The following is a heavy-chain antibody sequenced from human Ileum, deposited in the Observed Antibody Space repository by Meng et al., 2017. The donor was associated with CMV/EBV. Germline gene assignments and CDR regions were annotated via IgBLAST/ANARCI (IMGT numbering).Heavy chain of an antibody. Sequence: VKLHASGPVLVHPSQTLSLTCRASGYPIGSGDYSWNWGRQPPGKGLEWIGYIYYNGNAYYNPSLKSQVTISVDTSKNQFSLRLKSVTAADSAVYFCARGGIFRGLDYWGQGTLVTVSS. CDR1: GYPIGSGDYS. CDR2: IYYNGNA. D-gene: IGHD3-10*01. CDR3: ARGGIFRGLDY. J-gene: IGHJ4*02. V-gene: IGHV4-30-4*08.